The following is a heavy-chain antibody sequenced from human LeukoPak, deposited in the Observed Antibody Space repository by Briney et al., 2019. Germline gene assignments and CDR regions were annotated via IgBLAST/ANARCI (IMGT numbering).Heavy chain of an antibody. J-gene: IGHJ4*02. CDR2: INPNSGAT. CDR1: GYTFTGYY. V-gene: IGHV1-2*02. Sequence: ASVRVSCKTSGYTFTGYYMHWVRQAPGQGLEWMGWINPNSGATNYAQGRVTMIRDTSISTAYMELSSLRTDDTAVYYCARAYGIQLWHHFDYWGQGTLVTVSS. CDR3: ARAYGIQLWHHFDY. D-gene: IGHD5-18*01.